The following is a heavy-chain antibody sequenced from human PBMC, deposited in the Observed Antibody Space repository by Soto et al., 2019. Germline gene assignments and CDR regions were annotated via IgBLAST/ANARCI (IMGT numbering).Heavy chain of an antibody. CDR3: ARGGYSYGANWFDP. V-gene: IGHV4-31*03. Sequence: PSETLSLTCTVSGGSISSGGYYWSWIRQHPGKGLEWIGYIYYSGSTYYNPSLKSRVTISVDTSKNQFSLKLSSVTAADTAVYYCARGGYSYGANWFDPWGQGTLVTVS. CDR2: IYYSGST. D-gene: IGHD5-18*01. CDR1: GGSISSGGYY. J-gene: IGHJ5*02.